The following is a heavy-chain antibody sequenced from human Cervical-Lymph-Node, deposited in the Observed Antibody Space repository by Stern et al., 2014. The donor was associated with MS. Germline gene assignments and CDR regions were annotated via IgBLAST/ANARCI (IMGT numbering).Heavy chain of an antibody. J-gene: IGHJ4*02. CDR3: ARDPNGYAYGLGD. CDR1: GFTFSSFP. V-gene: IGHV3-33*01. Sequence: VQLVESGGGVVQPGRSLRLSCAASGFTFSSFPIHWVRQAPGTGLEWVAIIWHAGRNAHYADSVKGRFTVSRDNSNDTVYLQMNSLRAEDTAIYYCARDPNGYAYGLGDWGQGALVTVSS. CDR2: IWHAGRNA. D-gene: IGHD3-16*01.